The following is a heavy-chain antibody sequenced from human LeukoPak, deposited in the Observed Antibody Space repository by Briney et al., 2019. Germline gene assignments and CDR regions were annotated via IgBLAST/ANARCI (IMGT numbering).Heavy chain of an antibody. CDR3: ARDWRNHYDFWSGYLFDY. CDR1: GGSFSGYY. J-gene: IGHJ4*02. V-gene: IGHV4-34*01. CDR2: INHSGST. Sequence: PSESLSLTCAVYGGSFSGYYWSWIRQPPGKGLEWIGEINHSGSTNYNPSLKSRVTISVDTSKNQFSLKLSSVTAADTAVYYCARDWRNHYDFWSGYLFDYWGQGTLVTVSS. D-gene: IGHD3-3*01.